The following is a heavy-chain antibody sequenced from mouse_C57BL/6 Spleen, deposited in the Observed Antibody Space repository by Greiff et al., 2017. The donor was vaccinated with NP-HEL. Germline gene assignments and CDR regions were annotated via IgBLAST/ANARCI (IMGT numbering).Heavy chain of an antibody. J-gene: IGHJ2*01. V-gene: IGHV1-82*01. D-gene: IGHD1-1*01. Sequence: VQLQQSGPELVKPGASVKISCKASGYAFSSSWMNWVKQRPGKGLEWIGRIYPGDGDTNYNGKFKGKATLTADKSSSTAYMQLSSLTSEDSAVYVCARERYYGSSYFDYWGQGTTLTVSS. CDR3: ARERYYGSSYFDY. CDR2: IYPGDGDT. CDR1: GYAFSSSW.